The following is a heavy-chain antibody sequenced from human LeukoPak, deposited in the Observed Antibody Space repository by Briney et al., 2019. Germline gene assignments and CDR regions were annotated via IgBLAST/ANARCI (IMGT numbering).Heavy chain of an antibody. CDR2: IYSGGST. CDR1: GFTASSNY. V-gene: IGHV3-53*01. Sequence: GRSLRLSCAASGFTASSNYMSWVRQAPGKGLEWVSVIYSGGSTYYADSVKGRFTISRDNSKNTLYLRMNSLRAEDTAVYYCAAGGLRLGELSFPDSYYFDYWGQGTLVAVSS. J-gene: IGHJ4*02. CDR3: AAGGLRLGELSFPDSYYFDY. D-gene: IGHD3-16*02.